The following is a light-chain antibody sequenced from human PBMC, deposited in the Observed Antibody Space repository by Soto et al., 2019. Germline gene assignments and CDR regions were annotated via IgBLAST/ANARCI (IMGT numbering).Light chain of an antibody. CDR3: QQYYASSWT. J-gene: IGKJ1*01. CDR2: AAS. CDR1: QSISSTY. Sequence: EIVLTQSPGTLSLSPGERATLSCRDSQSISSTYLAWYRQKPGQAPRLLIYAASSRATGIPDRFSGSGSGTDFTLTISRLEPEDFAVYYCQQYYASSWTFGQGTRVEIK. V-gene: IGKV3-20*01.